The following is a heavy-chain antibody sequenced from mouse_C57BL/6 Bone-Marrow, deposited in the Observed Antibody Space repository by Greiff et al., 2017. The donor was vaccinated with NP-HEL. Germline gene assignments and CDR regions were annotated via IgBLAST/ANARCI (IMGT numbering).Heavy chain of an antibody. D-gene: IGHD1-1*02. J-gene: IGHJ4*01. CDR2: INPSSGYT. Sequence: VKLMESGAELARPGASVKMSCKASGYTFTSYTMHWVKQRPGQGLEWIGYINPSSGYTKYNQKFKDKATLTADKSSSTAYMQLSSLTSEDSAVYYCARRGWYYAMDYWGQGTSVTVSS. V-gene: IGHV1-4*01. CDR1: GYTFTSYT. CDR3: ARRGWYYAMDY.